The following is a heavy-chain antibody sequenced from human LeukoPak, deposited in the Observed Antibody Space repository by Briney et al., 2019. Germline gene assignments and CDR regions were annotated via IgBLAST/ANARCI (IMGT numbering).Heavy chain of an antibody. CDR2: ISDSGDTT. Sequence: GGSLRLSCAASGFTFTNAWMNWVRQAPGKGLEWVSVISDSGDTTNHADSVKGRFTISRDNSKNTLYLQMNSLRAEDTAVYYCAKSVGATGFDYWGQGTLVTVS. J-gene: IGHJ4*02. CDR3: AKSVGATGFDY. V-gene: IGHV3-23*01. CDR1: GFTFTNAW. D-gene: IGHD1-26*01.